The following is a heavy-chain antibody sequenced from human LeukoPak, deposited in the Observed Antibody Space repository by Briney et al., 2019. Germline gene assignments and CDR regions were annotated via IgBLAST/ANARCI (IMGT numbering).Heavy chain of an antibody. CDR3: ARVFVLRGFDY. CDR1: GGSISSGDYY. V-gene: IGHV4-30-4*01. D-gene: IGHD2-21*01. CDR2: IYYSGST. Sequence: ASETLSLTCTVPGGSISSGDYYWSWIRQPPGKGLEWIGYIYYSGSTYYNPSLKSRVTISVDTSKNQFSLKLSSVTAADTAVYYCARVFVLRGFDYWGQGTLVTVSS. J-gene: IGHJ4*02.